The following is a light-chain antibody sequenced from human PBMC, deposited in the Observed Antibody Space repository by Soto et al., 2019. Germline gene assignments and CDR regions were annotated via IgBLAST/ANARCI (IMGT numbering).Light chain of an antibody. CDR3: GSCDSSLSRCV. V-gene: IGLV1-51*01. CDR2: DDD. CDR1: SAIIGGNY. J-gene: IGLJ1*01. Sequence: QSVLTQPPSVSAALGQRVTISCSGRSAIIGGNYVSWYQQHPGTAPKLLIYDDDKRPSGIPDRFSGSKSGTSATLGITGFQTGDEADYYCGSCDSSLSRCVFGTGTKVTVL.